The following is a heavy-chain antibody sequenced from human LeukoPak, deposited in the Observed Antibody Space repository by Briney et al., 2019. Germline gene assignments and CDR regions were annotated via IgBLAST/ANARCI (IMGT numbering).Heavy chain of an antibody. CDR1: GYSISSGYC. CDR2: IYHTGTT. D-gene: IGHD3-10*01. Sequence: SETLSLTCAVSGYSISSGYCWGWLRQPPGKGLEWIASIYHTGTTYYNPSLKSRVTISLDTSKNQFSLKLSSVTAADTAVYYCGRDLGGSGSYYYEWGQGTLVTVSS. CDR3: GRDLGGSGSYYYE. V-gene: IGHV4-38-2*02. J-gene: IGHJ4*02.